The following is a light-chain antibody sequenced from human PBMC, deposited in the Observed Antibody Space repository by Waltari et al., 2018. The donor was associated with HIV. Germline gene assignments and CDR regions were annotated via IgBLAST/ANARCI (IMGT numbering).Light chain of an antibody. V-gene: IGLV3-1*01. Sequence: SSELTQPPSVSVSPGQTAIITCSGDQLGDKYASWYQQRPGQSPVLVIYQAAKRPSGISERSSGSNSGNPATLTISGTQTMDEADYYCQGWDSSTPIFGGGTNLSVL. CDR3: QGWDSSTPI. CDR2: QAA. J-gene: IGLJ2*01. CDR1: QLGDKY.